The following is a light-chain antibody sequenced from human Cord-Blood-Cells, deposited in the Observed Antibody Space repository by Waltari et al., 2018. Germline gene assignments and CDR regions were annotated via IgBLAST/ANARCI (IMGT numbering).Light chain of an antibody. J-gene: IGKJ1*01. CDR1: QSVFYSSTNKNY. CDR2: WAS. CDR3: QQYYSTPRT. V-gene: IGKV4-1*01. Sequence: DIVMTQSPDSLAASLGDRATITCRSRQSVFYSSTNKNYLAWYQQKPGQPPKLLIYWASTRESGVPDRFSGSGSGTDFTLTISSLQAEDVAVYYCQQYYSTPRTFGQGTKVEIK.